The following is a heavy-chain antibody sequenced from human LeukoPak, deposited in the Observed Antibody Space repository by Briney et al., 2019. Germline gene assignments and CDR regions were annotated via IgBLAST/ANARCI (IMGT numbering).Heavy chain of an antibody. CDR2: ISGSGGST. D-gene: IGHD5-18*01. J-gene: IGHJ4*02. CDR1: GITFSSYA. V-gene: IGHV3-23*01. Sequence: GGSLRLSCAASGITFSSYAMSWVRQAPGKGQEWVSAISGSGGSTYYADSVKGRFTISRDNSKNTLYLQMNSLRAEDTAVYYCAKNRGPRGYSYGLTSYYFDYWGQGTLVTVSS. CDR3: AKNRGPRGYSYGLTSYYFDY.